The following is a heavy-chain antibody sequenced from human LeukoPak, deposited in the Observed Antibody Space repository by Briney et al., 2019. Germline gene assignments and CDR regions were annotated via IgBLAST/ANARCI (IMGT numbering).Heavy chain of an antibody. CDR3: ARGREAALYYYDSSGDY. CDR2: ISYDGSNK. V-gene: IGHV3-30-3*01. CDR1: GFTFSSYA. J-gene: IGHJ4*02. D-gene: IGHD3-22*01. Sequence: GGSLRLSCAASGFTFSSYAMHWVRQAPGKGLEWVAVISYDGSNKYYADSVKGRFTISRDNSKNTLYLQMNGLRAEDTAVYYCARGREAALYYYDSSGDYWGQGTLVTVSS.